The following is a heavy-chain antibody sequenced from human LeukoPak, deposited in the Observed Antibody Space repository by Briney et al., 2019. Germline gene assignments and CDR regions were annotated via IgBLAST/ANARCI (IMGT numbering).Heavy chain of an antibody. CDR2: IYSGGST. CDR1: GFTVSSNY. CDR3: ARAYDSGPFDY. Sequence: GGSLRLSCAASGFTVSSNYMSWVRQAPGKGLERVSVIYSGGSTYYADSVKGRFTISRDNSKNTLYLQMNSLRAEDTAVYYCARAYDSGPFDYWGQGTLVTVSS. V-gene: IGHV3-66*01. J-gene: IGHJ4*02. D-gene: IGHD3-22*01.